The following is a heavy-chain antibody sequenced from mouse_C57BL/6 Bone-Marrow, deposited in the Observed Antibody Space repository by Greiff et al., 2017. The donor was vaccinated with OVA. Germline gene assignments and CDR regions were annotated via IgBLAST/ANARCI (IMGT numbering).Heavy chain of an antibody. D-gene: IGHD4-1*01. Sequence: QVQLKESGPGLVQPSQSLSITCTVSGFSLTSYGVHWVRQSPGKGLEWLGVIWSGGSTDYNAAFISRLSISKDNSKSQVFFKMNSLQADDTAIYYCARNDWDVGDAMDYWGQGTSVTVSS. CDR1: GFSLTSYG. J-gene: IGHJ4*01. CDR3: ARNDWDVGDAMDY. V-gene: IGHV2-2*01. CDR2: IWSGGST.